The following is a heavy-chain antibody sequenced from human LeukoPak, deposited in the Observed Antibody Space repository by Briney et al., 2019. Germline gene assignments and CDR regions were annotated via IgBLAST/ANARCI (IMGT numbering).Heavy chain of an antibody. CDR2: ISSISSYI. CDR3: ARVPTQSYYYYMDV. V-gene: IGHV3-21*01. D-gene: IGHD4-11*01. J-gene: IGHJ6*03. Sequence: GGSLRLSCAASGFTFSSYSMNWVRQAPGKGLEWVSSISSISSYIYYADSVKGRFTISRDNAKNSLYLQMNSLRAEDTAVYYCARVPTQSYYYYMDVWGKGTTVTVSS. CDR1: GFTFSSYS.